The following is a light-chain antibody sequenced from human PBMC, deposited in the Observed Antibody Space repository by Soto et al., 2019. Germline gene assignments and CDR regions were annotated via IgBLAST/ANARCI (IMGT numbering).Light chain of an antibody. CDR2: GAS. V-gene: IGKV3-20*01. CDR3: QQYTTSPFT. Sequence: EIVLTQSPGTLSLSPGERATLSCRASQSVGSNYLAWYQQKPGQAPRPLIFGASSRATDIPDRFSGSGSGTVFTLTISRLEPEDFAVYYCQQYTTSPFTFGPGTKVDIK. J-gene: IGKJ3*01. CDR1: QSVGSNY.